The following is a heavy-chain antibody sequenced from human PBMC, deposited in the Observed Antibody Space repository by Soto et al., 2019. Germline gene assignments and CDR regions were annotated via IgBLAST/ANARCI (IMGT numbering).Heavy chain of an antibody. CDR3: ARPSKVGAGTY. V-gene: IGHV3-23*01. Sequence: GVQRLSLVASGCNFSNYVMPWVRQAPGKGLEWVSDISGSGGSTYYADSVKGRFTISRDNSKKTLYLQVDSLRADDTAVYYCARPSKVGAGTYWGQGTLVTVSS. CDR2: ISGSGGST. J-gene: IGHJ4*02. CDR1: GCNFSNYV. D-gene: IGHD6-13*01.